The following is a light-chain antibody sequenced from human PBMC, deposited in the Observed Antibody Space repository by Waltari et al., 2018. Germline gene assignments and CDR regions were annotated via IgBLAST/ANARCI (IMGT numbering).Light chain of an antibody. CDR1: KSLLYSSNNKNY. J-gene: IGKJ2*03. CDR3: QQYYSTPYS. V-gene: IGKV4-1*01. Sequence: IVMTQSLDSLAVSLGERVTINCKSRKSLLYSSNNKNYLAWYQQKPGQAPKLLIYWASTRESGVPNRFSGSGSGTDFTLTISGLQAEDVAVYYCQQYYSTPYSFGQGTKVEIK. CDR2: WAS.